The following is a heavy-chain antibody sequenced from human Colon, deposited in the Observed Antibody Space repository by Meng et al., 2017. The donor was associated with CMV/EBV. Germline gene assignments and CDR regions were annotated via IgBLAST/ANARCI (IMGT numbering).Heavy chain of an antibody. J-gene: IGHJ4*02. Sequence: QDQLVRVGGGVGQPGGSLGPSWAAFGFTFSNYGMHWVRQAPDKGLEWVAFIQYDGENKYYADSVNGRFTISRDNSKNTLYLQMNSLRVEDTAVYYCAKDTGKGDFWGQGTLVTVSS. CDR2: IQYDGENK. CDR3: AKDTGKGDF. D-gene: IGHD2-8*02. V-gene: IGHV3-30*02. CDR1: GFTFSNYG.